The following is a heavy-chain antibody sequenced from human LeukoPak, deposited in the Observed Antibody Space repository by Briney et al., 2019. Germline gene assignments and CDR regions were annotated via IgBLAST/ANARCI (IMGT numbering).Heavy chain of an antibody. V-gene: IGHV4-4*07. CDR2: IYTSGST. Sequence: SETLSLTCTVSGASISGSYWSWIRQPAGTGLEWIGRIYTSGSTNYNPSLKSRVTMSVDTSKNQFSLKLSSVTAADMAVYFCASGNSGSYYAWGQGTLVTVSS. CDR3: ASGNSGSYYA. CDR1: GASISGSY. D-gene: IGHD1-26*01. J-gene: IGHJ5*02.